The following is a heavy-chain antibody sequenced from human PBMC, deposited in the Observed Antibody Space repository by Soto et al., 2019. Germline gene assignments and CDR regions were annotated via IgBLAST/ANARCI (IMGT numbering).Heavy chain of an antibody. CDR1: GYTFTSYG. CDR3: ARGCSGGSCYYYGMDV. Sequence: GASVKVSCKASGYTFTSYGISWVRQAPGQGLEWMGWISAYNGNTNYAQKLQGRVTMTTDTSTSTAYMELRSLRSDDTAVYYCARGCSGGSCYYYGMDVWGQGTTVTVSS. CDR2: ISAYNGNT. D-gene: IGHD2-15*01. V-gene: IGHV1-18*01. J-gene: IGHJ6*02.